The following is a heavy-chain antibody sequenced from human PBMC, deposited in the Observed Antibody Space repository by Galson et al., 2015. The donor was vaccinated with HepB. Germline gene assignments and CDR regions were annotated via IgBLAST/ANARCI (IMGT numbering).Heavy chain of an antibody. V-gene: IGHV1-2*02. J-gene: IGHJ4*02. CDR1: GYTFTGYY. CDR2: INPNSGGT. Sequence: QSGAEVKKPGTSVKVSCKASGYTFTGYYMHWVRQAPGQGLEWMGWINPNSGGTNYAQKFQGRVTMTRDTSISTAYMELSRLRSDDTAVYYCARDLDGASSSWRYYFDYWGQGTLVTVSS. D-gene: IGHD6-13*01. CDR3: ARDLDGASSSWRYYFDY.